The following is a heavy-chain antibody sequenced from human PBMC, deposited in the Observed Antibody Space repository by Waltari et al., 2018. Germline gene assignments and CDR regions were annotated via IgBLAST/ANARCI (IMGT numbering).Heavy chain of an antibody. V-gene: IGHV4-4*02. CDR1: GASISSHYW. CDR2: IHHSGRT. CDR3: AADRGNGLYFDY. D-gene: IGHD2-15*01. Sequence: QVQLQESGPGLVKPSGTLSLTSPVSGASISSHYWWSWVRQSPGKGLEWIGQIHHSGRTYSTPSLKSRITISVDKSRNQFSLNLSSVHDADTAVYYCAADRGNGLYFDYWGQGTLVTVSS. J-gene: IGHJ4*02.